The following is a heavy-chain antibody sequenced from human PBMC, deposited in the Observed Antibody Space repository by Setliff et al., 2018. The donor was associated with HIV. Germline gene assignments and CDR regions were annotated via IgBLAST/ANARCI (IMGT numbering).Heavy chain of an antibody. V-gene: IGHV3-9*01. CDR3: TKARAVGEFYYYSMDV. Sequence: SLRLSRAASGFTFDDYAMYWVRLLPGKGLEWVTGISWNSETIGYADSVKGRFTISRDNAKNSLYLQMSSLRVEDTALYYCTKARAVGEFYYYSMDVWGQGTTVTVSS. J-gene: IGHJ6*02. CDR1: GFTFDDYA. D-gene: IGHD6-13*01. CDR2: ISWNSETI.